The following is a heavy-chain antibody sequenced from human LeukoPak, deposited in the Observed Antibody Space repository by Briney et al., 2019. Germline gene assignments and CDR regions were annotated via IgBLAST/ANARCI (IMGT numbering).Heavy chain of an antibody. Sequence: AGSVRVSCKASGYTFTSDGISWVRQAPGEGLEWMGWVSTYNGNTNYVPKYQGRVTMTTDTSTSTAYMELRSLRSDDTAVYYCARDVDTATDQINDYWGQGTLVTVSS. CDR3: ARDVDTATDQINDY. J-gene: IGHJ4*02. D-gene: IGHD5-18*01. CDR1: GYTFTSDG. V-gene: IGHV1-18*04. CDR2: VSTYNGNT.